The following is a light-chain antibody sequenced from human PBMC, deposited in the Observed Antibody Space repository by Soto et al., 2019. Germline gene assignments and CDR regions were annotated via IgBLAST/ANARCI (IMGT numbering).Light chain of an antibody. CDR1: QSVSVNS. CDR3: QQYGGSPFT. CDR2: AAS. Sequence: EIVLTQSPGTLSLSPGDRATLSCRASQSVSVNSLAWYQQKGGQAPRLLIYAASTRATGVPDRFSGSGSGTDFALTISRLETEDFAVYYCQQYGGSPFTFGPGTKVDIK. J-gene: IGKJ3*01. V-gene: IGKV3-20*01.